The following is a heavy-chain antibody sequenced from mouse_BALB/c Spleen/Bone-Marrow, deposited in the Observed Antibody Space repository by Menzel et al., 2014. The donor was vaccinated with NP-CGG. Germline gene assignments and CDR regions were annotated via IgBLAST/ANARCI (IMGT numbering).Heavy chain of an antibody. CDR2: IDPANGYT. J-gene: IGHJ2*01. V-gene: IGHV14-3*02. CDR3: ASSGTGGYFDC. CDR1: GFNIKDIY. D-gene: IGHD3-3*01. Sequence: VQLQQSGAELVKPRASVRLSCTASGFNIKDIYIHWMKQRPEQGLEWIGRIDPANGYTKFDPKFQDKATITADTSSNTANLQLGSLTSEDTAVYYCASSGTGGYFDCWGQGTTLTVSS.